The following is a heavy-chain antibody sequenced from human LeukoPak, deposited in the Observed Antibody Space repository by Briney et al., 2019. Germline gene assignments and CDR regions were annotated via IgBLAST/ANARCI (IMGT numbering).Heavy chain of an antibody. CDR3: ARGRGAYANWVYP. CDR2: INPSGGST. CDR1: RYTFTNYY. Sequence: ASVKVSCKASRYTFTNYYKHWVSRAPPQELKKMGIINPSGGSTSYAQKFQGRVTMTRDTSTSTVYMELSSLRSEDTAVYYCARGRGAYANWVYPWGQGTLVTVSS. J-gene: IGHJ5*02. D-gene: IGHD3-10*01. V-gene: IGHV1-46*01.